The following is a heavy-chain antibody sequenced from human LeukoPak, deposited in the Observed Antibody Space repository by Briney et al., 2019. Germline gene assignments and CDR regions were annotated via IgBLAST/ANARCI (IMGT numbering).Heavy chain of an antibody. Sequence: SETLSLTCTVSGGSISSYYWSWIRQPAGKGLEWIGRIYTSGSTNYNPPLKSRVTMSVDTSKNQFSLKLSSVTAADTAVYYCARASAHYDSSGYYGLCFDYWGQGTLVTVSS. D-gene: IGHD3-22*01. CDR2: IYTSGST. CDR3: ARASAHYDSSGYYGLCFDY. V-gene: IGHV4-4*07. CDR1: GGSISSYY. J-gene: IGHJ4*02.